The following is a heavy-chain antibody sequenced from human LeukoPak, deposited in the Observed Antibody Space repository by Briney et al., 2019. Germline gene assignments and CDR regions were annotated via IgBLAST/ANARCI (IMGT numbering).Heavy chain of an antibody. CDR1: GGSITTTNY. D-gene: IGHD1-26*01. J-gene: IGHJ4*02. Sequence: SRSLSLTCGVSGGSITTTNYWSWVRQPPGGGLEWIGEISLAGRTRYNPSLKSRVNISIDESKNHLYLNLASVTAADTAVYYCSRESGPFCPFGHWGQGTLVAVTS. CDR2: ISLAGRT. CDR3: SRESGPFCPFGH. V-gene: IGHV4-4*02.